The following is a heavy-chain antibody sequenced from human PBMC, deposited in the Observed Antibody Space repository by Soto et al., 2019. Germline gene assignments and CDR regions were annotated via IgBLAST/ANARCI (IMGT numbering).Heavy chain of an antibody. CDR3: AKDLFPHSYGNYYGMDV. J-gene: IGHJ6*02. V-gene: IGHV3-30*18. CDR1: GFTFSSYG. CDR2: ISYDGSNK. Sequence: GGSLRLSCAASGFTFSSYGMHWVRQAPGKGLEWVAVISYDGSNKYYADSVKGRFTISRDNSKNTLYLQMNSLRAEDTAVYYCAKDLFPHSYGNYYGMDVWGQGTTVTVSS. D-gene: IGHD5-18*01.